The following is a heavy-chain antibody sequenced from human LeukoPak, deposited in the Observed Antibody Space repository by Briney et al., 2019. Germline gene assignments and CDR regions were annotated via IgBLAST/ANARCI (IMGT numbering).Heavy chain of an antibody. V-gene: IGHV1-69*05. CDR3: ARDIVVVPAARPMNNWFDP. D-gene: IGHD2-2*02. CDR2: IIPIFGTA. Sequence: GASVNVSCKASGGTFSSYAISWVRQAPGQGLEWMGGIIPIFGTANYAQKFQGRVTITTDESTSTAYMELSSLRSEDTAVYYCARDIVVVPAARPMNNWFDPWGQGTLVTVSS. CDR1: GGTFSSYA. J-gene: IGHJ5*02.